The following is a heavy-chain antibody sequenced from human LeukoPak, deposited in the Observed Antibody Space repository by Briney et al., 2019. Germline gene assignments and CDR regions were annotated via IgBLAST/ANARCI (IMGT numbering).Heavy chain of an antibody. CDR2: ISGSGDST. Sequence: GGSLRLSCAASGFTFRSYGMTWVRQAPGKGLEWVSAISGSGDSTYYADSVKGRFTISRDNSRNTLYLQMNSLRAGDTAVYYCARDWAVAGTSQGENPGYYYYMDVWGKGTTVTVSS. CDR1: GFTFRSYG. J-gene: IGHJ6*03. D-gene: IGHD6-19*01. CDR3: ARDWAVAGTSQGENPGYYYYMDV. V-gene: IGHV3-23*01.